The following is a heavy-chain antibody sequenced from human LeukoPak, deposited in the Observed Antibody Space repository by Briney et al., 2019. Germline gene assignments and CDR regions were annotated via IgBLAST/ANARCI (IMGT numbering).Heavy chain of an antibody. D-gene: IGHD3-3*01. V-gene: IGHV4-59*01. CDR3: ASGTIFGVIAPYCFHS. CDR1: AGSISSYY. CDR2: IFYGANT. Sequence: PSETLSLTCTVSAGSISSYYWNWIRQVPGKGLEWIGYIFYGANTYYNPSLKDRVTMSMDTSKSQVSLKLTSVTAADTAVYYCASGTIFGVIAPYCFHSWGQGILVTVSP. J-gene: IGHJ4*02.